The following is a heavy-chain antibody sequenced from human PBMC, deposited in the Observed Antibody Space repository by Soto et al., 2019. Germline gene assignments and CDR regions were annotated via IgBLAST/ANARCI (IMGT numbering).Heavy chain of an antibody. V-gene: IGHV5-51*01. CDR1: GYSFTSYW. CDR3: ARHSLLWFGESARWFDP. Sequence: GESLKISCKGSGYSFTSYWIGWVRQMPGKGLEWMGIIYPGDSDTRYSPSFQGQVTISADKSISTAYLQWSSLKASDTAMYYCARHSLLWFGESARWFDPWGQGTLVTVSS. CDR2: IYPGDSDT. J-gene: IGHJ5*02. D-gene: IGHD3-10*01.